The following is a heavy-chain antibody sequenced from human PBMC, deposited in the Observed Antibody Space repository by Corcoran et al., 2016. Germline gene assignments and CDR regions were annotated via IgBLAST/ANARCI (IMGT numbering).Heavy chain of an antibody. CDR2: IYTSGST. Sequence: SGPGLEKPSETLSLTCTVSGGSISSYYWSWIRQPAGKGLEWIGRIYTSGSTNYNPALKSRVTMSVDTSKNQFSLKLSSVTAADTAVYYCARDLCSSTSCCKDVWGQGTTVTVSS. V-gene: IGHV4-4*07. CDR3: ARDLCSSTSCCKDV. J-gene: IGHJ6*02. CDR1: GGSISSYY. D-gene: IGHD2-2*01.